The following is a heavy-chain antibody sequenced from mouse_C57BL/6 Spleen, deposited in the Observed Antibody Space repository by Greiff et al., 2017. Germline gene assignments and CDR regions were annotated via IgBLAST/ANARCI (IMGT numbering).Heavy chain of an antibody. CDR3: ARSPYGNYEAMDY. D-gene: IGHD2-10*02. J-gene: IGHJ4*01. CDR2: INPSNGGT. V-gene: IGHV1-53*01. CDR1: GYTFTSYW. Sequence: VQLQQPGTELVKPGASVKLSCKASGYTFTSYWMHWVKQRPGQGLEWIGNINPSNGGTNYNEKFKSKATLTVDKSSSTAYMQLSSLTSEDSAVYYCARSPYGNYEAMDYWGQGTSVTVSS.